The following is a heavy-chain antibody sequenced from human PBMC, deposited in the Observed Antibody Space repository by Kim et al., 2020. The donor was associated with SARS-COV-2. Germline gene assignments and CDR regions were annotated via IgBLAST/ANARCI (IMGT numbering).Heavy chain of an antibody. CDR3: AKDYISTTRVSGSLWSRLQQWLVHGY. V-gene: IGHV3-9*01. CDR2: ISWNSGSI. J-gene: IGHJ4*02. Sequence: GGSLRLSCAASGFTFDDYAMHWVRQAPGKGLEWVSGISWNSGSIGYADSVKGRFTISRDNAKNSLYLQMNSLRAEDTALYYCAKDYISTTRVSGSLWSRLQQWLVHGYWGQGTLVTVSS. CDR1: GFTFDDYA. D-gene: IGHD6-19*01.